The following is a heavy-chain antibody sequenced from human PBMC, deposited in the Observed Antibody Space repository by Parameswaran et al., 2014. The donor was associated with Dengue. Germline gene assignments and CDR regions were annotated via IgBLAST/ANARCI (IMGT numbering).Heavy chain of an antibody. J-gene: IGHJ4*02. V-gene: IGHV4-39*07. Sequence: VRQAPGKGLEWIGNIYHSGITDYNPSLSSRVTISVDTSNNHFSLKLSSVTAADTAVYYCVRETRGAFYYSPGTYYFDYWGQGTLVTVSS. CDR3: VRETRGAFYYSPGTYYFDY. CDR2: IYHSGIT. D-gene: IGHD3-10*01.